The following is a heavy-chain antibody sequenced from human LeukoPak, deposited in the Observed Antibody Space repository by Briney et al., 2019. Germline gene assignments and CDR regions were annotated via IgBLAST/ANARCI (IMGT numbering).Heavy chain of an antibody. D-gene: IGHD2-15*01. CDR3: ARGRYCSADICSGGDAFDI. CDR1: GGSINNYY. Sequence: SEPLSLPCPVSGGSINNYYWGWVRQPAGKGLEWIGRIYTRGSTNYNPSLKSRVTISVGTAKNKFSLKLSSVTAADPAVYYCARGRYCSADICSGGDAFDIWGQGTMVSVSS. CDR2: IYTRGST. V-gene: IGHV4-4*07. J-gene: IGHJ3*02.